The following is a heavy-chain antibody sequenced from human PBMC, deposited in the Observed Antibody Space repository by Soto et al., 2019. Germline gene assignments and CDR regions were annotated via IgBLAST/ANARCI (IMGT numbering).Heavy chain of an antibody. CDR3: AKVAIWFGLNFDY. CDR1: GVRVRSYA. J-gene: IGHJ4*02. Sequence: GGSTGLCSAACGVRVRSYAMGWVRQAPGKGLEWXSVIXXXGXSXXXAXXXXGRFTISRDNSKNTLYLQMNSLRAEDTAVYYCAKVAIWFGLNFDYWGQGTLVTVSS. D-gene: IGHD3-10*01. V-gene: IGHV3-23*01. CDR2: IXXXGXSX.